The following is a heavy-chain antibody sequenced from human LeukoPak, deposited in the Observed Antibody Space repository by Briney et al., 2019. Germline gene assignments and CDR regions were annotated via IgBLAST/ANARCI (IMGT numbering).Heavy chain of an antibody. V-gene: IGHV4-4*02. D-gene: IGHD6-25*01. CDR3: AREGGFYRPLDY. J-gene: IGHJ4*02. Sequence: PSETLSLTCGVSGGSVSSTNWWTWIRQPPGKGLEWIGEVHPDGRTNFNPSLKSRLTMSVDPSENHVSLKLTSVTAADTAVYYCAREGGFYRPLDYSGQGTLVTVSS. CDR1: GGSVSSTNW. CDR2: VHPDGRT.